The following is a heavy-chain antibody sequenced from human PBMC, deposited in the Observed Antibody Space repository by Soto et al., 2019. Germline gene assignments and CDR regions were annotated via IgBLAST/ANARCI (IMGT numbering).Heavy chain of an antibody. V-gene: IGHV3-33*06. Sequence: GGSLRLSCAASGFTFSNYGIHWVRQAPGKGLEWVAVICYSGSKTYYADSVKGRFTISRDNSKNTLYLQMNSLRAEDTAVYYCAKDDNYYYYYMDVWGKGATVTVSS. CDR2: ICYSGSKT. CDR1: GFTFSNYG. J-gene: IGHJ6*03. CDR3: AKDDNYYYYYMDV.